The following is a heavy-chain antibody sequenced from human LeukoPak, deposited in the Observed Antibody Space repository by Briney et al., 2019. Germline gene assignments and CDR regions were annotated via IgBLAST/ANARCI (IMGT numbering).Heavy chain of an antibody. Sequence: SETLSLTCAVYGGSFRGYYWSWIRQPPGKGLEWIGEINHSGSTNYNPSLKSRVTISVDTSKNQFSLKLSSVTAADTAVYYCARGSWYGFAYWGQGTLVTVSS. CDR3: ARGSWYGFAY. V-gene: IGHV4-34*01. CDR1: GGSFRGYY. J-gene: IGHJ4*02. D-gene: IGHD6-13*01. CDR2: INHSGST.